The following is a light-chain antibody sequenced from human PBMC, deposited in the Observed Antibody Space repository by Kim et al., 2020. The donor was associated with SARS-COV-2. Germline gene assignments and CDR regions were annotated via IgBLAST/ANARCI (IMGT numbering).Light chain of an antibody. Sequence: QSALTQPASVSGSPGQSITISCSGTSSDVGSYNLVSWYQQHPGKGPKLMIYEVSKRPSGVSNRFSGSKSGNTASLTISGLQAEDEADYYCCSYAGSSTLVFGGGTQLTVL. CDR2: EVS. CDR1: SSDVGSYNL. CDR3: CSYAGSSTLV. V-gene: IGLV2-23*02. J-gene: IGLJ2*01.